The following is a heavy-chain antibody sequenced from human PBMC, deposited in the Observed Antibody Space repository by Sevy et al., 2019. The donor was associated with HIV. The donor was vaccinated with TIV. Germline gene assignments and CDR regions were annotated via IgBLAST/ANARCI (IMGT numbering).Heavy chain of an antibody. CDR1: GYTFTGYY. J-gene: IGHJ4*02. CDR3: ARGCSHGSCYWNY. V-gene: IGHV1-2*02. CDR2: INPNSGGT. Sequence: ASVKVSCKASGYTFTGYYVHWVRQAPGQGLEWIGWINPNSGGTNYAQKFQGTITMTRDTSITTAYMELSMLTSYDTAVYYCARGCSHGSCYWNYWGQGTLVTVSS. D-gene: IGHD2-15*01.